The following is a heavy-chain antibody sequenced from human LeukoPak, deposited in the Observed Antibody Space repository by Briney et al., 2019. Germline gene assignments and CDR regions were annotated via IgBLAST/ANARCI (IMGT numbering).Heavy chain of an antibody. Sequence: SVKVSCKASGYTFTSYDINWVRQATGQGLEWMGGIIPIFGTANYAQKFQGRVTITTDESTSTAYMELSSLRSEDTAVYYCASGLPQDWFDPWGQGTLVTVSS. CDR3: ASGLPQDWFDP. J-gene: IGHJ5*02. D-gene: IGHD3/OR15-3a*01. CDR2: IIPIFGTA. CDR1: GYTFTSYD. V-gene: IGHV1-69*05.